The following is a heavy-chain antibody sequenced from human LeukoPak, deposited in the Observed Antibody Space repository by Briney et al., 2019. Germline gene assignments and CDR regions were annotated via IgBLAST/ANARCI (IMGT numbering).Heavy chain of an antibody. D-gene: IGHD6-13*01. J-gene: IGHJ3*01. V-gene: IGHV3-23*01. CDR1: GFTVSTYG. CDR3: AKARIAAAGTGASDV. Sequence: GGSLRLSCAASGFTVSTYGMTWVRQPPGKGLEWVSAFSATDGSAQYAESVKGRFAISRDNSKNSLYLQMNSLRDEDTAVYYCAKARIAAAGTGASDVWGQGTMVTVSS. CDR2: FSATDGSA.